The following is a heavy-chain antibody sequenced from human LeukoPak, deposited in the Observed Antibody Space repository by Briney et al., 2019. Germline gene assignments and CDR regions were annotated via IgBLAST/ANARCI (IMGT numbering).Heavy chain of an antibody. CDR1: GFTFNSYW. J-gene: IGHJ4*02. CDR3: ARIYYFGDSNWSYFDN. CDR2: IDPDGSEK. V-gene: IGHV3-7*01. Sequence: GGSLRLSCAASGFTFNSYWMSWVRQAPGKGLEWVANIDPDGSEKQYGDSVKGRFTTSRDNAKNSLYLQMNSLRAEDTAIYYCARIYYFGDSNWSYFDNRGQGTLVTVSS. D-gene: IGHD3-10*01.